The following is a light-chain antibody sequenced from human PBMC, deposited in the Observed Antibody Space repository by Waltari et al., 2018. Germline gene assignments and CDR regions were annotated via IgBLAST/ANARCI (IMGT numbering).Light chain of an antibody. CDR1: QGLVHTDGSTY. Sequence: VTLGQPASISCRSAQGLVHTDGSTYVSWYQQRPGQSPRRLIYQVSKRDSGVPDRFRGSGSGTDFTLEISRVEADDVGFYYCMQAKFWPWTFGQGTEVEIK. CDR3: MQAKFWPWT. V-gene: IGKV2-30*02. J-gene: IGKJ1*01. CDR2: QVS.